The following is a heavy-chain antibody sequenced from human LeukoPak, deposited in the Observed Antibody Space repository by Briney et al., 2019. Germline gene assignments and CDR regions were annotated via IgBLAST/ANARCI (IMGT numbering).Heavy chain of an antibody. CDR2: MNPNSGNT. V-gene: IGHV1-8*01. CDR3: AISSGWYNDYYYYMDV. CDR1: GYTFTSYD. J-gene: IGHJ6*03. Sequence: ASVKVSCKASGYTFTSYDINWVRQATGQGLEWMGWMNPNSGNTGYAQKFQGRVTMTRNTSISTAYMELSSLRSEDTAVYYCAISSGWYNDYYYYMDVWGKGTTVTISS. D-gene: IGHD6-19*01.